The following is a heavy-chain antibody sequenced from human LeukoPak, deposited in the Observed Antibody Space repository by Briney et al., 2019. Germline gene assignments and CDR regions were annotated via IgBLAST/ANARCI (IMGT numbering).Heavy chain of an antibody. Sequence: PSETLSLTCAVSGYSISSGYYWGWIRQPPGRGLEWIGSIYHSGSTYYNPSLKSRVTISVDTSKNQFSLKLSSVTAADTAVYYCGKKKGRGGSASAQTRGQ. D-gene: IGHD3-16*01. CDR1: GYSISSGYY. V-gene: IGHV4-38-2*01. CDR3: GKKKGRGGSASAQT. J-gene: IGHJ1*01. CDR2: IYHSGST.